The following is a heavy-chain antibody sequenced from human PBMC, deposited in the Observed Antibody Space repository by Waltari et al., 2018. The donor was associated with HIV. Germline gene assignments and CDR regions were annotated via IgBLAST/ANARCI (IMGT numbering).Heavy chain of an antibody. D-gene: IGHD3-22*01. CDR1: GFRFSNYA. V-gene: IGHV3-23*04. J-gene: IGHJ4*02. Sequence: VESGGGRGQRGDSMRLACSTGGFRFSNYAMTGVRQAPGERAGGVESVGGKGSNTVYEEAVRGRFNMSRDNSYEAVYLQMNSVRVEDTAVYFCGRFEWNDYDNRGVDYWGRGTQVTVLS. CDR3: GRFEWNDYDNRGVDY. CDR2: VGGKGSNT.